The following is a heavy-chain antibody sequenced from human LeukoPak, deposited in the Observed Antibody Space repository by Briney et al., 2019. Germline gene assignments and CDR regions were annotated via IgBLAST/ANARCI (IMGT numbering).Heavy chain of an antibody. Sequence: PSETLSLTCAVYGGSFSGYYWSWIRQPPGKGLEWIGEINHSGSTNYNPSLKSRVTISVDTSKNQFSLQLSSVTAADTAVYYCARGKPPCGGDCYPEYFQHWGQGTLVTVSS. CDR2: INHSGST. CDR1: GGSFSGYY. D-gene: IGHD2-21*02. CDR3: ARGKPPCGGDCYPEYFQH. J-gene: IGHJ1*01. V-gene: IGHV4-34*01.